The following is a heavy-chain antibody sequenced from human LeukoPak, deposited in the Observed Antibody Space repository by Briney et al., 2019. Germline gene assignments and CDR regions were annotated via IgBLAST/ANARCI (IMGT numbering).Heavy chain of an antibody. CDR3: AREDGQWLVQEWFDP. Sequence: SQTLSLTCVISGYSVSSNNAAWSWIRQSPSRGLEWLGRTYYRSKWYNDYAVSVKSRITINPDTSKNQFSLQLNSVTPEDTAVYYCAREDGQWLVQEWFDPWGQGTLVTVSS. CDR2: TYYRSKWYN. V-gene: IGHV6-1*01. J-gene: IGHJ5*02. D-gene: IGHD6-19*01. CDR1: GYSVSSNNAA.